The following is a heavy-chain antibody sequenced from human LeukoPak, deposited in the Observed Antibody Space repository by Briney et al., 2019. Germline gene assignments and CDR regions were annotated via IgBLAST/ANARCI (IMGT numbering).Heavy chain of an antibody. D-gene: IGHD2/OR15-2a*01. Sequence: GGSLRLSCAASGFTLSDYYMSWIRQTPGKGLEWISYMSSTGNTIYYGDSEKGRFTVSRDNAKNSLFLQMDSLRAEDTAVYYCARSTDYFTYFGLWGRGSLVTVSS. V-gene: IGHV3-11*04. CDR1: GFTLSDYY. J-gene: IGHJ2*01. CDR2: MSSTGNTI. CDR3: ARSTDYFTYFGL.